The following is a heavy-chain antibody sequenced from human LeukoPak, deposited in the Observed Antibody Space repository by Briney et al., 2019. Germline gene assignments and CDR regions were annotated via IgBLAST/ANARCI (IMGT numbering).Heavy chain of an antibody. V-gene: IGHV3-7*01. CDR3: ARLKDDVTKFDY. Sequence: PGRSLGLSCAGSGFSFSRYWMAWVRQAPGKGLEWVASINQDVSRVHYVDSVKGRFTISRDNAKSSLFLQMTSLRVEDTAVYYCARLKDDVTKFDYWGQGTLVTVSS. CDR1: GFSFSRYW. CDR2: INQDVSRV. D-gene: IGHD2-8*01. J-gene: IGHJ4*02.